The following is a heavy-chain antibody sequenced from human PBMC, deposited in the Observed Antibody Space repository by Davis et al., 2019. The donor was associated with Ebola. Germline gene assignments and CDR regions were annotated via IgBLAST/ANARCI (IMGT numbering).Heavy chain of an antibody. CDR2: ISSSSSYI. Sequence: GGSLRLSCAASGFIFSSYWMHWVRHAPGKGLEWVSSISSSSSYIYYADSVKGRFTISRDNAKNSLYLQMNSLRAEDTAVYYCARDRYSSSSSEYFQHWGQGTLVTVSS. CDR3: ARDRYSSSSSEYFQH. CDR1: GFIFSSYW. V-gene: IGHV3-21*01. J-gene: IGHJ1*01. D-gene: IGHD6-6*01.